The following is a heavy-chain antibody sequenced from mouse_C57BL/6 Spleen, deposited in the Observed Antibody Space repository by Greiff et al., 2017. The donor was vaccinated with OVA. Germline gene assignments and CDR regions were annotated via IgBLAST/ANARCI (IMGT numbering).Heavy chain of an antibody. J-gene: IGHJ3*01. CDR1: GYAFTNYL. CDR2: INPGSGGT. V-gene: IGHV1-54*01. Sequence: VKLMESGAELVRPGPSVKVSCKASGYAFTNYLIEWVKQRPGQGLEWIGVINPGSGGTNYNEKFKGKATLTADKSSSTAYMQLSSLTSEDSAVYFCARGDYDGAWFAYWGQGTLVTVSA. D-gene: IGHD2-4*01. CDR3: ARGDYDGAWFAY.